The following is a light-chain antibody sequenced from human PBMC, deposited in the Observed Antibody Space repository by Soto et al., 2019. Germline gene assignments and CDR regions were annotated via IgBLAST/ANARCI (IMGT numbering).Light chain of an antibody. J-gene: IGLJ1*01. CDR3: SSYTSSRTYV. CDR1: SSDVGAYSY. V-gene: IGLV2-14*01. Sequence: QSALTQPASVSGSPGQSIAISCTGTSSDVGAYSYVSWYQQHPGKAPKLMIYDVSNRPSGVSSRFSGSKSGNTASLTISGLQAEDEADYYCSSYTSSRTYVFGPGTKLTVL. CDR2: DVS.